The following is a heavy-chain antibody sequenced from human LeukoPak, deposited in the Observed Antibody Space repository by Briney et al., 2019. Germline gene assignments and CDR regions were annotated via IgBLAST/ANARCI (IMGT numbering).Heavy chain of an antibody. V-gene: IGHV1-18*01. D-gene: IGHD3-10*01. CDR3: ARDANEDYYGSGSYYGYYYGMDV. Sequence: ASVKVSCMASGYTFTSYGISWVRQAPGQGLEWMGWISAYNGNTNYAQKLQGRVTMTTDTSTSTAYMELRSLRSDDTAVYYCARDANEDYYGSGSYYGYYYGMDVWGQGTTVTVSS. CDR2: ISAYNGNT. CDR1: GYTFTSYG. J-gene: IGHJ6*02.